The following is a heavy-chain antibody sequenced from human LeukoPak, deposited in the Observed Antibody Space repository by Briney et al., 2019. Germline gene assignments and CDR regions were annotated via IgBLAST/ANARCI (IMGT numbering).Heavy chain of an antibody. CDR1: GFTFTSYD. CDR2: MKPNSGNT. D-gene: IGHD2-8*01. CDR3: ARTGVGYCTNGVCYEVDY. V-gene: IGHV1-8*01. J-gene: IGHJ4*02. Sequence: ASVKVSCKASGFTFTSYDINWVRQATGQGLEWMGWMKPNSGNTGYAQKFQGRVTMTRNTSISTAYMELSSLRSEDTAVYYCARTGVGYCTNGVCYEVDYWGQGTLVTVSS.